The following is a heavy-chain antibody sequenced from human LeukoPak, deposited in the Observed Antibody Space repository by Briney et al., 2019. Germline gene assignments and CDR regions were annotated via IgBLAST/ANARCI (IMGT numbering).Heavy chain of an antibody. CDR3: ARVDIAARAWFDP. V-gene: IGHV1-18*01. D-gene: IGHD6-6*01. J-gene: IGHJ5*02. CDR1: GYTFTSYA. Sequence: ASVKVSCKASGYTFTSYAMHWVRQAPGQGLEWMGWISAYNGNTNYAQKLQGRVTMTTDTSTGTAYMELRSLRSDDTAVYYCARVDIAARAWFDPWGQGTLVTVSS. CDR2: ISAYNGNT.